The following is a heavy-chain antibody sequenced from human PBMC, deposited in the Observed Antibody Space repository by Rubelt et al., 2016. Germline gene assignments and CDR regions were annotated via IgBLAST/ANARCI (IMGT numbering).Heavy chain of an antibody. Sequence: VQLVESGGGVVQPGESLRLSCAASGFTFSSYWMHWVRQAPGKGLVWVSRIDSDGSGTSYADSVKGRFSVSRDNAKDTLYLPMSSLRAEDTAVYYCARRSSIYTCLDYWGQGTLVTVSS. J-gene: IGHJ4*02. CDR3: ARRSSIYTCLDY. V-gene: IGHV3-74*02. CDR1: GFTFSSYW. D-gene: IGHD3-16*01. CDR2: IDSDGSGT.